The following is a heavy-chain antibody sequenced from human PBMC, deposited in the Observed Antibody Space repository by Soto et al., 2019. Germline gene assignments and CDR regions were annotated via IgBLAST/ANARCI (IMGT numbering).Heavy chain of an antibody. D-gene: IGHD2-21*01. Sequence: QVQLQESGPGLVKPSETLSLTCTVSGDSITSYNWNWLRQPPGKALEWIGYVYSSGSTNYNPSLKCRVTISVDTSRNQFSLKVNSVTAADTAMYYCARRAVVAVTGSLDNWLDPWGQGILVTVSS. J-gene: IGHJ5*02. CDR2: VYSSGST. CDR3: ARRAVVAVTGSLDNWLDP. CDR1: GDSITSYN. V-gene: IGHV4-59*01.